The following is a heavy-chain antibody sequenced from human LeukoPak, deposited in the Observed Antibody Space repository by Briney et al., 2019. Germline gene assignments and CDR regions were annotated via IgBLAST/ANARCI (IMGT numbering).Heavy chain of an antibody. Sequence: GGSLRLSCAASGFAFSSYEMNWIRQFPGKGLEWLSYISSSGSTIYYADSVKGRFTISRDNAKNSLYLQMSSLRGDDSAIYYCAGSQYYHQTNGWAGHGGQGTLVTVSS. CDR1: GFAFSSYE. V-gene: IGHV3-48*03. CDR3: AGSQYYHQTNGWAGH. CDR2: ISSSGSTI. J-gene: IGHJ4*02. D-gene: IGHD2-8*01.